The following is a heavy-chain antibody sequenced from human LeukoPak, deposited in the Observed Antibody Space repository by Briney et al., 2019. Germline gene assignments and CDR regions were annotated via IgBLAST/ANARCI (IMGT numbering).Heavy chain of an antibody. D-gene: IGHD6-19*01. CDR1: GFTFNAYA. Sequence: GGSLRLSCVASGFTFNAYAMSWVRQAPGKGLEWVSAISKSGVDTYYADSVKGRFTISRDNSKNTMYLQINSLRAEDTAVYHCAQDRGTGWTRLDYWGQGTLVTVSS. J-gene: IGHJ4*02. CDR3: AQDRGTGWTRLDY. CDR2: ISKSGVDT. V-gene: IGHV3-23*01.